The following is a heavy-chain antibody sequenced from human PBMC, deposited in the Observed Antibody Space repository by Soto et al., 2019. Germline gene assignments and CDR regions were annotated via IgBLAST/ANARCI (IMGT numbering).Heavy chain of an antibody. CDR1: GGSINSGGYC. J-gene: IGHJ4*02. Sequence: QVQLQESGPGLVKPSQTLSLTCTVSGGSINSGGYCWSWIRQHPGKGLDWIGCISYGGSTSYNPSLKRRVTISVDTSKKQFSLKLTSVTAAATAVYYCSRGILVGGQGALITVSS. CDR3: SRGILV. CDR2: ISYGGST. V-gene: IGHV4-31*03. D-gene: IGHD5-18*01.